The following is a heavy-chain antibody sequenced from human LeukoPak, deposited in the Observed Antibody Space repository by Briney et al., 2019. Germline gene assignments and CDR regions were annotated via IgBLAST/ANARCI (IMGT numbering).Heavy chain of an antibody. D-gene: IGHD3-10*01. Sequence: GGSLRLSCAASGFTFNNYWMTWVRQAPGKGLEWVANIKHDGSEKYYVDSVKGRFTISRDNAKNSLYLQMNSLRAEDTAVYYCARVGRSCGSGSYRYWGQGTLVTVSS. J-gene: IGHJ4*02. CDR1: GFTFNNYW. CDR2: IKHDGSEK. V-gene: IGHV3-7*01. CDR3: ARVGRSCGSGSYRY.